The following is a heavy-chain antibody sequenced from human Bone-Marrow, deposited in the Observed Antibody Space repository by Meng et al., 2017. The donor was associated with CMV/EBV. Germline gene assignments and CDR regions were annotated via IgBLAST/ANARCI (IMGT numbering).Heavy chain of an antibody. J-gene: IGHJ4*02. CDR3: ARGGGPFDY. CDR1: GGSFSGYY. Sequence: QVARQTGGAGRLQPSETRSRACAVYGGSFSGYYWSWIRQPPGKGLEWIGEINHSGSTNYNPSLKSRVTISVDTSKNQFSLKLSSVTAADTAVYYCARGGGPFDYWGQGTLVTVSS. CDR2: INHSGST. D-gene: IGHD3-16*01. V-gene: IGHV4-34*01.